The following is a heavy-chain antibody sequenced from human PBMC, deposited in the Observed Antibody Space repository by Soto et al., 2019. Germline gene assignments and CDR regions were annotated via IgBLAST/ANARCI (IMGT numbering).Heavy chain of an antibody. D-gene: IGHD6-13*01. CDR3: ARGGYSSSWYWFDP. J-gene: IGHJ5*02. Sequence: QVQLQESGPGLVKPSETLSLTCTVSGGSISSYYWSWIRQPPGKGLEWIGYIYYSGSTNYNPSPKSRVTISVDTSKNQFSLKLSSVTAADTAVYYCARGGYSSSWYWFDPWGQGTLVTVSS. V-gene: IGHV4-59*08. CDR1: GGSISSYY. CDR2: IYYSGST.